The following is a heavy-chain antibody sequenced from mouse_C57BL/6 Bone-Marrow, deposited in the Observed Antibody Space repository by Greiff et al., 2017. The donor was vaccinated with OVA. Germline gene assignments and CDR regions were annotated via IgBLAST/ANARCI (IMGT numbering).Heavy chain of an antibody. V-gene: IGHV5-6*01. CDR1: GFTFSSYG. D-gene: IGHD2-5*01. J-gene: IGHJ2*01. CDR2: ISSGGSYT. CDR3: ARHPYSIYFDY. Sequence: EVQGVESGGDLVKPGGSLKLSCAASGFTFSSYGMSWVRQTPDKRLEWVATISSGGSYTYYPDSVKGRFTISRDNAKNTLYLQMSSLKSEDTAMYYCARHPYSIYFDYWGQGTTLTVSS.